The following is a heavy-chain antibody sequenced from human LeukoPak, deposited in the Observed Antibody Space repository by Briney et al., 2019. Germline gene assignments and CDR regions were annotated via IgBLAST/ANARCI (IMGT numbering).Heavy chain of an antibody. Sequence: PGGSLRLSCAASGFTFSSYAMSWVRQAPGKGLEWVSYISSSGSTIYYADSVKGRFTISRDNAKNSLYLQMNSLRAEDTALYYCAKPRYCSSTSCYAFDYWGQGTLVTVSS. CDR3: AKPRYCSSTSCYAFDY. V-gene: IGHV3-48*04. D-gene: IGHD2-2*01. J-gene: IGHJ4*02. CDR2: ISSSGSTI. CDR1: GFTFSSYA.